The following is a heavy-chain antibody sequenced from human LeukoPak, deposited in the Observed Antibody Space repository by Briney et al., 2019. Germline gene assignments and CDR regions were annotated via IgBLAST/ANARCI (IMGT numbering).Heavy chain of an antibody. CDR2: ISGNGGSA. J-gene: IGHJ4*02. CDR1: GFTFSTYS. D-gene: IGHD6-19*01. V-gene: IGHV3-48*02. CDR3: ARVAAVAGPFDY. Sequence: PGGSLRLSCAASGFTFSTYSLNWVRQTPGKGLEWVSYISGNGGSAYYTDSVKGRFTISRDNAKNSLYLQMNSLRDEDTAVYYCARVAAVAGPFDYWGQGTLVTVSS.